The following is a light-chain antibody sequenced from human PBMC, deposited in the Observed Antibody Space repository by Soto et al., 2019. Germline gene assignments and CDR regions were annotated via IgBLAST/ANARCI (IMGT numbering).Light chain of an antibody. CDR1: QSISNY. V-gene: IGKV1-39*01. Sequence: DIQMTQSPSSLSASVGDRVTITCRASQSISNYLNWYQQKPGKAPKLLIYATSSLQSGVPSRFSGSGSGTDLTLTISSLQPEDFATYYCQQSYSTPYTFGQGTKVEIK. J-gene: IGKJ2*01. CDR2: ATS. CDR3: QQSYSTPYT.